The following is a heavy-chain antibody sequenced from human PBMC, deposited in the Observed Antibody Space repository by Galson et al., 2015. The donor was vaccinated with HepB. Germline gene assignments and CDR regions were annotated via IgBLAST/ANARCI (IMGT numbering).Heavy chain of an antibody. Sequence: SVKVSCKVSGYTLTELSMHWVRQAPGKGLEWMGGFDPEDGETIYAQKFQGRVTMTEDTSTDTAYMELSSLRSEDTAVYYCATAYGDYVFLRDYYGMDVWGQGTTVTVSS. V-gene: IGHV1-24*01. J-gene: IGHJ6*02. CDR3: ATAYGDYVFLRDYYGMDV. D-gene: IGHD4-17*01. CDR1: GYTLTELS. CDR2: FDPEDGET.